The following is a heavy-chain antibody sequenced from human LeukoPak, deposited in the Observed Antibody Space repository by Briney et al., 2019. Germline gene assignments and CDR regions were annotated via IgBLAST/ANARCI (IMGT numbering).Heavy chain of an antibody. CDR1: GGSFSGYY. D-gene: IGHD5-18*01. V-gene: IGHV4-34*01. J-gene: IGHJ5*02. Sequence: PSETLSLTCAVYGGSFSGYYWSWIRQPPGKGPEWIGEINHSGSTNYNPSLKSRVTISVDTSKNQFSLKLSSVTAADTAVYYCARVGTAMVTRGWFDPWGQGTLVTVSS. CDR3: ARVGTAMVTRGWFDP. CDR2: INHSGST.